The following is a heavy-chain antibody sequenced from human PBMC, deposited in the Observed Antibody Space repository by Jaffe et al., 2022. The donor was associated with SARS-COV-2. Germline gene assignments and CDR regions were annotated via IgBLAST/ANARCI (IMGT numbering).Heavy chain of an antibody. D-gene: IGHD1-26*01. CDR2: ISYDGSNK. CDR1: GFTFSSYA. V-gene: IGHV3-30-3*01. Sequence: QVQLVESGGGVVQPGRSLRLSCAASGFTFSSYAMHWVRQAPGKGLEWVAVISYDGSNKYYADSVKGRFTISRDNSKNTLYLQMNSLRAEDTAVYYCARDQWELLGGFDYWGQGTLVTVSS. J-gene: IGHJ4*02. CDR3: ARDQWELLGGFDY.